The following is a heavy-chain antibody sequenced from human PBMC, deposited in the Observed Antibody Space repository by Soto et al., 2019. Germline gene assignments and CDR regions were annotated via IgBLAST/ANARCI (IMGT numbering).Heavy chain of an antibody. Sequence: EVQMVESGGGLVQPGGSLRLSCAASGFTFSTYAMTWVRQAPGRGLEWVSTISGNGGDTYYADPVKGRFTISRDNSKNTLYLQMNSLRAEDTAIYYCAKVPEYGSRCDWGQGTLVTVSS. J-gene: IGHJ4*02. CDR2: ISGNGGDT. CDR1: GFTFSTYA. CDR3: AKVPEYGSRCD. D-gene: IGHD6-13*01. V-gene: IGHV3-23*04.